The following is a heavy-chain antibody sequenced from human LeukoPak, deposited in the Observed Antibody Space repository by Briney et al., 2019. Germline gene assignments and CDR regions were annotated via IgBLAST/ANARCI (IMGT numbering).Heavy chain of an antibody. J-gene: IGHJ4*02. CDR3: ARGSEMATPAGYFDY. CDR2: IWYVGSNK. V-gene: IGHV3-33*01. D-gene: IGHD5-24*01. CDR1: GFTFSSYG. Sequence: GRSLRLSCAASGFTFSSYGMHWVRQAPGKGLEWVAVIWYVGSNKYYADSVKGRFTISRDNSKNTLYLQMNSLRAEDTAVYYCARGSEMATPAGYFDYWGQGTLVTVSS.